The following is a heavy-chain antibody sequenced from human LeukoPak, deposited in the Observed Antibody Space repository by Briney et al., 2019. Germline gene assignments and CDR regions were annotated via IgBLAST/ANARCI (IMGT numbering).Heavy chain of an antibody. CDR2: IYYSGST. V-gene: IGHV4-39*01. D-gene: IGHD3-9*01. CDR1: GGSISSSSYY. Sequence: SETLSLTCTVSGGSISSSSYYWGWIRQPPGKGLEWIGSIYYSGSTYYNPSLKSRVTISVDTSKNQFSLKLSSVTAADTAVYDCARLGDILTGYHAQFDYWGQGTLVTVSS. CDR3: ARLGDILTGYHAQFDY. J-gene: IGHJ4*02.